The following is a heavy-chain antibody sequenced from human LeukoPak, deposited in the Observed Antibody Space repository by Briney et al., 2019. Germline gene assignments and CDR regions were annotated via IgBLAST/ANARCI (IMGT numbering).Heavy chain of an antibody. J-gene: IGHJ5*02. D-gene: IGHD1-26*01. CDR1: GFTFSSYW. Sequence: AGGSLRLSCAASGFTFSSYWMSWVRQAPGKGLEWVANIKQDGSEKYYVDSVKGRVTISRDNAKNSLYLQMNSLRAEDTAVYYCARDKWELLSWFDPWGQGTLVTVSS. CDR3: ARDKWELLSWFDP. CDR2: IKQDGSEK. V-gene: IGHV3-7*01.